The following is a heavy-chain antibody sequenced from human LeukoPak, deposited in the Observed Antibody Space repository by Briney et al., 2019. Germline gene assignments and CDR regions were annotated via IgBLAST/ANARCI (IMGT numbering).Heavy chain of an antibody. CDR2: IYPGDSDT. J-gene: IGHJ4*02. CDR3: ARRLYSATYWYFDY. D-gene: IGHD1-26*01. CDR1: GYSFTSNW. Sequence: GESLKISCKGSGYSFTSNWIGWLRQMPGKGLEWMGIIYPGDSDTRYSPSFQGQVTISADKSISTAYLQWSSLKASDTAMYYCARRLYSATYWYFDYWGRGTQVTVSS. V-gene: IGHV5-51*01.